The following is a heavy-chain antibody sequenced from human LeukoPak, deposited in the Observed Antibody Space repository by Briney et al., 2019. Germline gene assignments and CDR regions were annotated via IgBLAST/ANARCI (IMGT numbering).Heavy chain of an antibody. Sequence: SVKVSCKASGGTFSSYAISWVRQAPGQGLEWMGGIIPIFGTANYAQTFQGRVTITADESTSTAYMELSSLRSEDTAVYYCARTSGYYPRGCLDYWGQGTLVTVSS. CDR3: ARTSGYYPRGCLDY. CDR2: IIPIFGTA. D-gene: IGHD3-22*01. J-gene: IGHJ4*02. V-gene: IGHV1-69*13. CDR1: GGTFSSYA.